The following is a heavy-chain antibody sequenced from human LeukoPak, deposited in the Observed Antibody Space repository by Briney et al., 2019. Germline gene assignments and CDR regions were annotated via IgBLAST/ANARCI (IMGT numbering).Heavy chain of an antibody. CDR1: GGSITSVSYS. Sequence: SETLSLTCTVSGGSITSVSYSWSWIRQPGGKGLEWIVRIYSSGSTNYNPSLKSRVTISVDTSKKQFSLKLNSVTAADTAVYYCAREKIGYYDSSGRGWFDPWGQGTLVTVSS. CDR2: IYSSGST. CDR3: AREKIGYYDSSGRGWFDP. J-gene: IGHJ5*02. D-gene: IGHD3-22*01. V-gene: IGHV4-61*02.